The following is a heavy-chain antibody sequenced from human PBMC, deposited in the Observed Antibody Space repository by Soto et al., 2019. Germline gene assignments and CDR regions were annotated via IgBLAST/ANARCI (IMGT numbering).Heavy chain of an antibody. CDR2: ITGSGDKT. CDR1: GVRLKNYA. D-gene: IGHD2-2*01. Sequence: GGSLRLSCAASGVRLKNYAMTWVRQAPGKGLEWVSGITGSGDKTYYADSVKGRFIISRDNSENTLYLQMNSLRAEDTALYYCARDCSSSSCSVWRYWGQGTQVTVS. V-gene: IGHV3-23*01. CDR3: ARDCSSSSCSVWRY. J-gene: IGHJ4*02.